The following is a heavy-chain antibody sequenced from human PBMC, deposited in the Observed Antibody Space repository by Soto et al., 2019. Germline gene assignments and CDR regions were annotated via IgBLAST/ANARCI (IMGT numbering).Heavy chain of an antibody. V-gene: IGHV3-23*01. Sequence: EVQLLESGGGLVQPGGSLRLSCAASGFIFSTSAMSWVRQAPGKGLQWVSGMSGSGGTTYYADSVKGRFTISRDISNNTLFVQMNSLRVEDTAVYYCAKDRPVGTPNSLDHRVQGALVTVSS. J-gene: IGHJ4*02. D-gene: IGHD1-26*01. CDR2: MSGSGGTT. CDR3: AKDRPVGTPNSLDH. CDR1: GFIFSTSA.